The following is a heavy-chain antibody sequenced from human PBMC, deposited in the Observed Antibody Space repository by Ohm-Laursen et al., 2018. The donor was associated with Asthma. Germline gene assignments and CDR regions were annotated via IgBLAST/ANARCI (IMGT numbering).Heavy chain of an antibody. J-gene: IGHJ3*02. CDR2: ISSSRSYM. CDR3: ARVGIVGATEYDAFDI. CDR1: GYTFSRYS. D-gene: IGHD1-26*01. V-gene: IGHV3-21*01. Sequence: SLRLSCAASGYTFSRYSIHWARQAPGKGLEWVSSISSSRSYMYYADSVKGRFTISRDNAKNSLFLQMNSLRAEDTAVYYCARVGIVGATEYDAFDIWGQGTMVTVSS.